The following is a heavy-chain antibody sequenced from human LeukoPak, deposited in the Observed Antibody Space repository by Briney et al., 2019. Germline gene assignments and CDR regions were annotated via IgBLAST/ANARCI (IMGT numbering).Heavy chain of an antibody. J-gene: IGHJ5*02. V-gene: IGHV1-69*04. CDR2: IIPIFGIA. Sequence: SVKVSCKASGGTFSRYAISWVRQAPGQGLEWMGRIIPIFGIANYAQKFQGRVTITADKSTSTAYMELSSLRSEDTAVYYCARERGEQLWNSFDPWGQGTLVTVSS. D-gene: IGHD5-18*01. CDR1: GGTFSRYA. CDR3: ARERGEQLWNSFDP.